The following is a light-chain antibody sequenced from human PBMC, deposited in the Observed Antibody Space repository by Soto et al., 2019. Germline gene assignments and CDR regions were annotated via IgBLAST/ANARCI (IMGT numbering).Light chain of an antibody. J-gene: IGLJ1*01. CDR2: EVS. CDR3: SSYTGTSSTLYV. Sequence: QSALTQPASMSGSPGQSISISCTGSSSDVGRCNYVSWYQQHPGKAPKLEISEVSNRPSGVSDRFSGSKSGNTASLTISGLQSEDEADYYCSSYTGTSSTLYVFGTGTKLTVL. V-gene: IGLV2-14*01. CDR1: SSDVGRCNY.